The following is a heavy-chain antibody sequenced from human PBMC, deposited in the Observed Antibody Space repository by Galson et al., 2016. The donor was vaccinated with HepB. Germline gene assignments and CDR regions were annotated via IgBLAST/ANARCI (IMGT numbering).Heavy chain of an antibody. CDR3: AILKNGYSSGWWFDY. D-gene: IGHD6-19*01. CDR1: GYTFTSYA. CDR2: INAGNGDT. J-gene: IGHJ4*02. Sequence: SVKVSCKASGYTFTSYAMHWVRQAPGQRLEWMGWINAGNGDTKYSQKFQGRVNIARDTSANTAYMELSSLRSEDTAVFYCAILKNGYSSGWWFDYWGQGTLVTVSS. V-gene: IGHV1-3*01.